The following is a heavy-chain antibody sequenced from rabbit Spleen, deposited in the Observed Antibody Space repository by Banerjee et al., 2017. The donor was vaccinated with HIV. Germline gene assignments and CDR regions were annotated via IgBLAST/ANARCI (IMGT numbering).Heavy chain of an antibody. CDR1: GVSFSSSSY. Sequence: QSLEESGGDLVKPGASLTLTCTASGVSFSSSSYMCWVRQAPGKGLEWIACIDVAKYGTTYYTSWAKGRFTISKTSSTTVTLHMTSLTVADTATYFCARDAAGREDFNLWGPGTLVTVS. CDR3: ARDAAGREDFNL. CDR2: IDVAKYGTT. J-gene: IGHJ4*01. D-gene: IGHD4-2*01. V-gene: IGHV1S40*01.